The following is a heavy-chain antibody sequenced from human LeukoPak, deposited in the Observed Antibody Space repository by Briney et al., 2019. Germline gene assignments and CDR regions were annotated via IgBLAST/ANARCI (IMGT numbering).Heavy chain of an antibody. CDR2: ISSSSSYI. D-gene: IGHD5-24*01. CDR1: GFTSSSYS. CDR3: ARTEMAYYFDY. J-gene: IGHJ4*02. Sequence: GGPLSSSCAASGFTSSSYSMNWVRQPPGKGRGWVSFISSSSSYIYYADSVKGRFTISRDNAKNSLYLQMNSLRAEDTAVYYCARTEMAYYFDYWGQGTLVTVSS. V-gene: IGHV3-21*01.